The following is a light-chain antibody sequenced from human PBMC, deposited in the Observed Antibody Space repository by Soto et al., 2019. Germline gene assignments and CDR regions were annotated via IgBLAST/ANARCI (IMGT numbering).Light chain of an antibody. V-gene: IGKV3-20*01. CDR2: GAS. CDR3: DPYCISPT. Sequence: SGWTPSPGSLALAPGESATLSCRASQSVSSSYLAWYQQKPGQAPRLLIYGASSRATGIPDRFSGSGSGTDFTLTSCRQAPDAIPVYYSDPYCISPTFCEVAIVDIK. J-gene: IGKJ1*01. CDR1: QSVSSSY.